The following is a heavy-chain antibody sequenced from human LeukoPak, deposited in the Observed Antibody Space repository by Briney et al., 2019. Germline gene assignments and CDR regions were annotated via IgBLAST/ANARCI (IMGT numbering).Heavy chain of an antibody. J-gene: IGHJ6*04. CDR1: GYTFTGYY. D-gene: IGHD3-3*01. Sequence: ASVKVSCKASGYTFTGYYMHWVRQAPGQGLEWMGWINPNSGGTNYAQKFQGRVTMTRDTSISTAYMELSRLRSDDTAVYYCARVTIFGVVTTPPPMGVWGKGTTVTVSS. V-gene: IGHV1-2*02. CDR2: INPNSGGT. CDR3: ARVTIFGVVTTPPPMGV.